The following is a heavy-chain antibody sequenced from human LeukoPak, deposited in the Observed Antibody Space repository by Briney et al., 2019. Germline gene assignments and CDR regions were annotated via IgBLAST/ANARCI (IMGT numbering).Heavy chain of an antibody. CDR1: GGSISSSSYY. Sequence: SETLSLTCTVSGGSISSSSYYWGWIRQPPGKGLEWIGSIYYSGSTYYNPSLKSRVTISVDTSKNQFSLKMSSVTAADTAVYYCARGPYTSGWFSLDYWGQGTLVTVSS. CDR2: IYYSGST. D-gene: IGHD6-19*01. J-gene: IGHJ4*02. V-gene: IGHV4-39*07. CDR3: ARGPYTSGWFSLDY.